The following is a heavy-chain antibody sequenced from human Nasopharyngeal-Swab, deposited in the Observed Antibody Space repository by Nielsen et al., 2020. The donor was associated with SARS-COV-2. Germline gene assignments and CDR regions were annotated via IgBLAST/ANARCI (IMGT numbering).Heavy chain of an antibody. CDR1: GGSISSYY. D-gene: IGHD3-16*02. J-gene: IGHJ3*02. CDR3: ARHANYDYVWGSYRPHDAFDI. CDR2: IYCSGST. V-gene: IGHV4-59*08. Sequence: SETLSLTCTVSGGSISSYYWSWIRQPPGKGLEWIGHIYCSGSTNYNPSLKSRVTISVDTSKNQFSLKLSSVTAADTAVYYCARHANYDYVWGSYRPHDAFDIWGQGTMVTVSS.